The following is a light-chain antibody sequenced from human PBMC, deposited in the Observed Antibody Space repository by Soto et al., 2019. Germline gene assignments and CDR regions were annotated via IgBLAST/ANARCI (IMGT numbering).Light chain of an antibody. V-gene: IGKV3-15*01. CDR3: QQYNNWPPLT. J-gene: IGKJ4*01. CDR1: QSVRTN. CDR2: AAS. Sequence: EVVVTQSPATLSVSLGGRATLSCRASQSVRTNLAWYQQKPGQAPRLLIYAASTRATGIPARFSGSGSGTEFTLTITSLRSEDFAVYYCQQYNNWPPLTFGGGTKVEIK.